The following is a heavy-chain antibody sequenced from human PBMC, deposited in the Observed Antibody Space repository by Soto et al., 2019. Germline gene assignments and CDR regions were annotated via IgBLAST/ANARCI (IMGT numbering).Heavy chain of an antibody. CDR3: ASADVVPAASLAI. V-gene: IGHV4-4*02. CDR1: GGSISSSNW. CDR2: IYHSGST. J-gene: IGHJ3*02. D-gene: IGHD2-2*01. Sequence: SETLSLTCAVSGGSISSSNWWSWVRQPPGKGLEWIGEIYHSGSTNYNPSLKSRVTISVDKSKNQFSLKLSSVTAADTAVYYCASADVVPAASLAIWGQGTMVTVSS.